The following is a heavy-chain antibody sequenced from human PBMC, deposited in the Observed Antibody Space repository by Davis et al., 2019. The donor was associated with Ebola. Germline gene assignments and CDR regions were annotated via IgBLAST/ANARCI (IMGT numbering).Heavy chain of an antibody. J-gene: IGHJ6*03. CDR2: ISSSSSYI. CDR1: GFTFSSYS. D-gene: IGHD6-6*01. CDR3: ARDEDSSSQTPNAEYYYYYMDV. Sequence: GESLKISCAASGFTFSSYSMNWVRQAPGKGLEWVSSISSSSSYIYYADSVKGRFTISRDNAKNSLYLQMNSLRAEDTAVYYCARDEDSSSQTPNAEYYYYYMDVWGKGTTVTVSS. V-gene: IGHV3-21*01.